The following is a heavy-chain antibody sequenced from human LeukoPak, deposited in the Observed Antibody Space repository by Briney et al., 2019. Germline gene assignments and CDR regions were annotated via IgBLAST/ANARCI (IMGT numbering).Heavy chain of an antibody. J-gene: IGHJ5*02. CDR3: ARDRSHPLYDTTGYFAKWFDP. D-gene: IGHD3-22*01. V-gene: IGHV4-59*01. CDR2: IYYSGST. Sequence: SETLSLTCTVSGGSISGSYWSWIRQPPGKRLEWIRYIYYSGSTNYNPSLKSRVTISLDTSKNQFSLKLTSVTAADTAVYYCARDRSHPLYDTTGYFAKWFDPWGQGTLVTVSS. CDR1: GGSISGSY.